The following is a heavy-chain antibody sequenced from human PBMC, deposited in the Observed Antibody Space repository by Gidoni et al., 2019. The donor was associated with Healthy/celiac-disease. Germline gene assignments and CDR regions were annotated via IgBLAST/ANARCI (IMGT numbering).Heavy chain of an antibody. CDR1: GLPVSSNY. CDR3: ASGGGYSSGWFLG. Sequence: EVQLVESGGGLIQPGGSLRLSCAATGLPVSSNYMSWVRQAPGKGLEWVSVIYSGGRTYYADSVKGRFTISRDNSKNTLYLQMNSLRAEDTAVYYCASGGGYSSGWFLGWGQGTLVTVSS. D-gene: IGHD6-19*01. J-gene: IGHJ4*02. V-gene: IGHV3-53*01. CDR2: IYSGGRT.